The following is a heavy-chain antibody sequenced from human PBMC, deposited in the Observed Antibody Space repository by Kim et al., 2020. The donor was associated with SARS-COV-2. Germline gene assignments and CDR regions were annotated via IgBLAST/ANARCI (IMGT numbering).Heavy chain of an antibody. V-gene: IGHV4-39*01. Sequence: SETLSLTYTVSGGSISSSSYYWGWIRQPPGKGLEWIGSIYYSGSTYYNPSLKSRVTIAVDTSKNQFSLKLSSVTAADTAVYYCARLEGNMVRGVIGPFYFDYWGQRPLVTVSS. CDR1: GGSISSSSYY. CDR3: ARLEGNMVRGVIGPFYFDY. CDR2: IYYSGST. J-gene: IGHJ4*02. D-gene: IGHD3-10*01.